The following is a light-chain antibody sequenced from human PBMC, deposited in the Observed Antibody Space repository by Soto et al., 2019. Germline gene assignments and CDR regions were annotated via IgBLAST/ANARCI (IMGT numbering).Light chain of an antibody. V-gene: IGKV1-6*01. CDR1: QGIRND. J-gene: IGKJ1*01. CDR2: AAS. Sequence: AVQMTQSPSSLSASVGDRVTITCRASQGIRNDLGWYQQKPGKAPNLLIYAASSLQSGVPSRFSGSGSGTDFTLTISSLRPEDFATYYCLQDYNDTRTFGQGTKVDIK. CDR3: LQDYNDTRT.